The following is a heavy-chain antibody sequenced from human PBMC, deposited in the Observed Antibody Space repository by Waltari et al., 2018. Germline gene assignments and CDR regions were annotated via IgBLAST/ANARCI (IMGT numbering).Heavy chain of an antibody. CDR2: IYYSGST. J-gene: IGHJ4*02. CDR1: GGSISSSSYY. Sequence: QLQLQESGPGLVKPSETLSLTCTVPGGSISSSSYYWGWIRQPPGKGLEWIGSIYYSGSTYYNPSLKSRVTISVDTSKNQFSLKLSSVTAADTAVYYCARHRIRQGNDFDYWGQGTLVTVSS. D-gene: IGHD3-3*02. CDR3: ARHRIRQGNDFDY. V-gene: IGHV4-39*01.